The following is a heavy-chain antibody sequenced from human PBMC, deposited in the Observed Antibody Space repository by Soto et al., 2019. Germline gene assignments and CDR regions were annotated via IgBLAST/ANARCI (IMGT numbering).Heavy chain of an antibody. J-gene: IGHJ3*01. CDR1: GLTFSSYW. V-gene: IGHV3-7*03. Sequence: VQLVESGGGLVQPGGSLRLSCAASGLTFSSYWMSWVRQAPGKGLEWVANIKQDGSDKYYVDSVKGRFTISRDNAKNSLYLQMNRLRAEDTAVYYCATKGGVRPNDAFDAWGQGTKVTVSS. CDR2: IKQDGSDK. D-gene: IGHD1-1*01. CDR3: ATKGGVRPNDAFDA.